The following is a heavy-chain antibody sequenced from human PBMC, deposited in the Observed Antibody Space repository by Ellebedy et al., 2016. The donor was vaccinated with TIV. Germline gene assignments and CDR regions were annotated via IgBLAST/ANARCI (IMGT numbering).Heavy chain of an antibody. V-gene: IGHV1-18*04. J-gene: IGHJ3*01. CDR1: GYTFSNYG. CDR3: AKERGTVLIPEAFDV. CDR2: ISGYNGNT. D-gene: IGHD4-23*01. Sequence: AASVKVSCKASGYTFSNYGTSWVRQAPGQGLEWMAWISGYNGNTHYAQQFQDRVTTTTDTATSTAYIELRSLRSDDTAVYYCAKERGTVLIPEAFDVWGQGTVVIVSS.